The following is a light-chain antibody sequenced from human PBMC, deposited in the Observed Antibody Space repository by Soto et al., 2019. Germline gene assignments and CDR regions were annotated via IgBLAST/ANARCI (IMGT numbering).Light chain of an antibody. V-gene: IGKV2-28*01. CDR2: LGS. CDR1: QSLLHSNGYNY. CDR3: MQALRTPRT. Sequence: DIVMTQSPLFLPVTPGEPASISCRSSQSLLHSNGYNYLDWYLQKPGQSPQPLIHLGSNRASGVPNRFSGNGSGADCTLKISRLGSEDVGVYYCMQALRTPRTVREVTKVEIK. J-gene: IGKJ1*01.